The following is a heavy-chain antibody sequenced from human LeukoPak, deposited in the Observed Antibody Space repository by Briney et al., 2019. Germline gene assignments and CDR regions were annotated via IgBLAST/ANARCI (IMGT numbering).Heavy chain of an antibody. CDR2: IHHSGSS. Sequence: PSQTLSFTCTVSADSLSSGGHYWAWIRQLPGKGLESIGFIHHSGSSRHNPSLKDRVAISVDASRKQFALRLSSVTAADTAIYYCARGGNRFGGFYFDYWGQGIQVIVSS. V-gene: IGHV4-31*03. D-gene: IGHD3-10*01. CDR3: ARGGNRFGGFYFDY. CDR1: ADSLSSGGHY. J-gene: IGHJ4*02.